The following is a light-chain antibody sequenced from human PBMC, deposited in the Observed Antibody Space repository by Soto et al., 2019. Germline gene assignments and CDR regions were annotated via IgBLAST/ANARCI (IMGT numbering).Light chain of an antibody. CDR2: LGS. V-gene: IGKV2-28*01. CDR1: QSLLHSNGYNY. CDR3: MQALQTPWT. J-gene: IGKJ1*01. Sequence: DIVMTQSPLSLPVTPGEPASISCRSSQSLLHSNGYNYLDWYLQKPGQSPQLLIYLGSNRASGVPDRFSGSGLGTDFTLKISRVEAEDVWVYYCMQALQTPWTFGQWTKLEIK.